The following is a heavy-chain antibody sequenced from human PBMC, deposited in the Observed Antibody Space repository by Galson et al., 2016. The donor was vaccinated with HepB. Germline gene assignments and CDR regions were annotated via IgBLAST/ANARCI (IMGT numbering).Heavy chain of an antibody. CDR3: AREGAVTAYFDF. Sequence: LRLSCAASGFTLSDYFMGWIRQPPGKGLEWIGSIYYRGNTNYNPSLKSQVTISLDTSKNQFSLRLSSVTAADTAVYYCAREGAVTAYFDFWGQGTRVTVSS. V-gene: IGHV4-59*01. CDR2: IYYRGNT. J-gene: IGHJ4*02. D-gene: IGHD2-21*02. CDR1: GFTLSDYF.